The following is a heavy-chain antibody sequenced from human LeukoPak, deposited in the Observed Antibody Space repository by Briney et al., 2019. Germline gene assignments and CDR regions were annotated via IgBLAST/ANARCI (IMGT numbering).Heavy chain of an antibody. CDR1: GFPFNSYV. CDR3: AKGSPIYVGVVFFDF. V-gene: IGHV3-23*01. Sequence: LGGSLTLSCAASGFPFNSYVISWVRQAPGKGLEWVSSSSGNGDSYYADFVKGRFTISRDNSKNTLYLQMNSLRAEDTAFYFCAKGSPIYVGVVFFDFWGQGTLLTVSS. J-gene: IGHJ4*02. D-gene: IGHD1-26*01. CDR2: SSGNGDS.